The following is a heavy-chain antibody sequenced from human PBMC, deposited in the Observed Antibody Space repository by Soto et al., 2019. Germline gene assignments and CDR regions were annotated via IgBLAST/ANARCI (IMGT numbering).Heavy chain of an antibody. CDR2: MNPNCGNT. CDR3: ARCPIPEVLFYY. CDR1: GDTFTSYY. Sequence: ASVKGYCNAAGDTFTSYYINWVRDPIGQGLEWMGWMNPNCGNTNYAQKFQGRVTITTDESTSTAYMELSSLRSEDTAVYYCARCPIPEVLFYYWGQGTLVTV. V-gene: IGHV1-8*01. J-gene: IGHJ4*02.